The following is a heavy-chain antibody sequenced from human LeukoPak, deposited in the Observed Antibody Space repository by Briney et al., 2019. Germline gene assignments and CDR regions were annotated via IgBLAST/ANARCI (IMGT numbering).Heavy chain of an antibody. CDR2: IYYSGST. Sequence: SETLSLTCTVSGGSISSGDYYWSWIRQPPGKGLEWIGYIYYSGSTYYNPSLKSRGTISVDTSKNQFSLKLSSVTAADTAVYYCARQEATVTTSSMLYYYGMDVWGQGTTVTVSS. CDR1: GGSISSGDYY. CDR3: ARQEATVTTSSMLYYYGMDV. J-gene: IGHJ6*02. D-gene: IGHD4-17*01. V-gene: IGHV4-30-4*01.